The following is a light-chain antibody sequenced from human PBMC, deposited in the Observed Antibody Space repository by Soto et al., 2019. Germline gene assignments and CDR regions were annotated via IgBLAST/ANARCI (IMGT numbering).Light chain of an antibody. CDR2: GAS. CDR3: QQTFTTPEIT. J-gene: IGKJ5*01. V-gene: IGKV1-39*01. Sequence: DIQMTQSPSSVSASVGDRVTITCRASQSISSWLAWYQLKPGKAPNLLMYGASYLKSGVPTRFSGSGSGTDFTLTISSLQPEDFAIYYCQQTFTTPEITCGQGTRLEIK. CDR1: QSISSW.